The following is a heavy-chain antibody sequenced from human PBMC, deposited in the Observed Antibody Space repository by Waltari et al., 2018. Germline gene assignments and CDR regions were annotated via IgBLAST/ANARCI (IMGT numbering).Heavy chain of an antibody. D-gene: IGHD1-20*01. Sequence: QVQLVQSGAEVKKPGASVKVSCKASGYTFTSDGISWVRQAPGQGREWMGWISDDKGNTNYEQKLQGRVTMTTDTSTSTAYMEMRSLRSDDTAVYYCARDGITGTTGYYYYGMDVWGQGTTVTVSS. CDR1: GYTFTSDG. J-gene: IGHJ6*02. V-gene: IGHV1-18*01. CDR2: ISDDKGNT. CDR3: ARDGITGTTGYYYYGMDV.